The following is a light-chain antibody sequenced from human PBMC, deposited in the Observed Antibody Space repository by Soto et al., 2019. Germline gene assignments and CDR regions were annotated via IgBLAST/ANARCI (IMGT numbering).Light chain of an antibody. J-gene: IGKJ4*01. Sequence: EIVLTQSPATLSLSPGERATLSCRASQSVSSYLAWYQQKPGQAPRLLIYDASNRATGIPARFSGSGSGTVFTLTISSLEPEDFAVYSCQQRSDWPLTFGGGTKVEIK. CDR2: DAS. CDR1: QSVSSY. CDR3: QQRSDWPLT. V-gene: IGKV3-11*01.